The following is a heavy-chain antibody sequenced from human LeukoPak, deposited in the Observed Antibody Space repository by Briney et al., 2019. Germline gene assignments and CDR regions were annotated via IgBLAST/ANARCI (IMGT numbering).Heavy chain of an antibody. CDR1: EFTFSNYG. V-gene: IGHV3-30*02. D-gene: IGHD2-21*02. Sequence: GGSLRLSCAASEFTFSNYGMHWARQAPGKGLEWVTFVRTDGNDKYYADSVKGRFTISRDTSKNTLYLQMTSLRVEDTAIYYCATAGLDYWGQGSLVTVSS. J-gene: IGHJ4*02. CDR3: ATAGLDY. CDR2: VRTDGNDK.